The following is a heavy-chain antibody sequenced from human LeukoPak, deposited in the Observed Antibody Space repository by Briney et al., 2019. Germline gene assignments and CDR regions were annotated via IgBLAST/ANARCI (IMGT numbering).Heavy chain of an antibody. J-gene: IGHJ4*02. Sequence: SVKVSCKASGGTFSSYAISWVRQAPGQGLEWMGGIIPIFGTANYAQKFQGGVTITADESTSTAYMELSSLRSEDTAVYYCARAGRAYYYDSSGYYPEDYWGQGTLVTVSS. D-gene: IGHD3-22*01. CDR1: GGTFSSYA. CDR3: ARAGRAYYYDSSGYYPEDY. V-gene: IGHV1-69*13. CDR2: IIPIFGTA.